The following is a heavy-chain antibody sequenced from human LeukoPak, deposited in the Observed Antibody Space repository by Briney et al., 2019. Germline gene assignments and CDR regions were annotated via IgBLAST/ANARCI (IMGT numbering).Heavy chain of an antibody. D-gene: IGHD3-10*01. Sequence: SETLSLTCAVYGGSFSGYYWSWIRQPPGKGLEWIGEINHSGSTNYNPSLKSGVTISVDTSKNQFSPKLSSVTAADTAVYYCARAYGSEPVYYFDYWGQGTLVTVSS. V-gene: IGHV4-34*01. J-gene: IGHJ4*02. CDR1: GGSFSGYY. CDR2: INHSGST. CDR3: ARAYGSEPVYYFDY.